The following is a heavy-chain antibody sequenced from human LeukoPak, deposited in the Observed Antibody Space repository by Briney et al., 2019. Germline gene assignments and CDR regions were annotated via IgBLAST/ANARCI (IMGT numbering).Heavy chain of an antibody. CDR2: ISYDGSNK. CDR1: GFTFSSYA. Sequence: GGSLRLFCAASGFTFSSYAMHWVRQAPGKGLEWVAVISYDGSNKYYADSVKGRFTISRDNSKNTLYLQMNSLRAEDTAVYYCARALTVATGITWGQGTLVTVSS. CDR3: ARALTVATGIT. J-gene: IGHJ5*02. V-gene: IGHV3-30-3*01. D-gene: IGHD5-12*01.